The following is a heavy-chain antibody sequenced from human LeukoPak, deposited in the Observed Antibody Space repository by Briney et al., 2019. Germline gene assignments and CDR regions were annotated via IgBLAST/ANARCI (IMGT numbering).Heavy chain of an antibody. J-gene: IGHJ4*02. D-gene: IGHD6-13*01. CDR3: AKDYSGSWPPSRFDF. CDR1: GFTFSSYA. CDR2: ISGSGGST. V-gene: IGHV3-23*01. Sequence: AGGSLRLSCAASGFTFSSYAMSWVRQAPGKGLEWVSAISGSGGSTYYADSVKGRFTISRDNSKNTLYLQMNSLRAEDTARYYCAKDYSGSWPPSRFDFWGQGNLVTVSS.